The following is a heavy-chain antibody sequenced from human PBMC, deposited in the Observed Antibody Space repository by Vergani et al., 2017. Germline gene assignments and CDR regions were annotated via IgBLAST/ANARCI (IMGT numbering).Heavy chain of an antibody. CDR1: GYSFTSYW. V-gene: IGHV5-51*01. CDR3: ARREWYYYDSSDAFDI. CDR2: IYPGDSDT. J-gene: IGHJ3*02. Sequence: EVQLVQSGAEVKKPGESLKISCKGSGYSFTSYWIGWVRQMPGKGLEWMGIIYPGDSDTRYSPSFQGQVTISADKSISTAYLQWSSLKASDTAMYYCARREWYYYDSSDAFDIWGQGKMVTVSS. D-gene: IGHD3-22*01.